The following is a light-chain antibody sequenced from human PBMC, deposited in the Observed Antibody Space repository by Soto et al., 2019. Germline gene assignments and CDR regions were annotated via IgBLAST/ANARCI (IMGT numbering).Light chain of an antibody. CDR2: AAS. Sequence: DIQMTQSPSSLSASVGDRVTITCRASQSISSYLNWYQQKPGQAPKLLIYAASSLQSGVPSRFSGSGSGTDFTLTISSLQPEDFATYYCQQSYSTPPTFGHGTKVEIK. V-gene: IGKV1-39*01. J-gene: IGKJ1*01. CDR1: QSISSY. CDR3: QQSYSTPPT.